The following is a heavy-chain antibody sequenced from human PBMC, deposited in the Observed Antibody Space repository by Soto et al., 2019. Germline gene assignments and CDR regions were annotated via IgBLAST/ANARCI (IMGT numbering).Heavy chain of an antibody. CDR1: GGSISSGGYY. V-gene: IGHV4-31*03. CDR2: IYYSGST. D-gene: IGHD2-2*01. J-gene: IGHJ5*02. Sequence: SETLSLTCTVSGGSISSGGYYWSWIRQHPGKGLEWIGYIYYSGSTYYNPSLKSRVTISVDTSKNQFSLKLSSVTAADTAVYYCARDRYPSWFDPWGQGPLVTVS. CDR3: ARDRYPSWFDP.